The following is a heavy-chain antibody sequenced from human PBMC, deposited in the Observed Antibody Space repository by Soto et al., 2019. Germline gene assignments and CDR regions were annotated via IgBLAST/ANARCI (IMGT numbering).Heavy chain of an antibody. CDR2: IGSAGDT. CDR3: TRALWFGELFFDY. D-gene: IGHD3-10*01. Sequence: GGFLRLSCEASGFNFTKYDMEWVRQVTGKGLEWVSNIGSAGDTSYAGSVKGRFTISRVNAKNSLYLQMNSLRVEDTAVYYCTRALWFGELFFDYWGQGTPVTVSS. J-gene: IGHJ4*02. CDR1: GFNFTKYD. V-gene: IGHV3-13*01.